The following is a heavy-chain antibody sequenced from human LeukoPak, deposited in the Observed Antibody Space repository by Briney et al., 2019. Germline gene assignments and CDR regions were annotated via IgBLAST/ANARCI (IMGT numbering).Heavy chain of an antibody. J-gene: IGHJ5*02. Sequence: GRSLRLSCAASGFTFSSYAMHWVRQAPGKGLEWMSVISYDGSNKYFADSVKGRFTISRDNSKNTLYLQMNSLRGEDTAVYYCARVRGGVVVVAATFKTYNWFDPWGQGTLVTVSS. CDR2: ISYDGSNK. CDR1: GFTFSSYA. D-gene: IGHD2-15*01. CDR3: ARVRGGVVVVAATFKTYNWFDP. V-gene: IGHV3-30*04.